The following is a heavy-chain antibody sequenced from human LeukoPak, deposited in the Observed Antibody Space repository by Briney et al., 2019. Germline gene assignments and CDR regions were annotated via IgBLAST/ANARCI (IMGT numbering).Heavy chain of an antibody. J-gene: IGHJ4*02. CDR1: GGTFSSYA. Sequence: VASVKVSCKASGGTFSSYAISWVRQAPGQGLEWMGGIIPIFGTANYAQKFQGRVTITADESTSTAYMELSSLRSEDTAVYYCARDGYCSGGSCHSHYWGQGTLVTVSS. D-gene: IGHD2-15*01. CDR2: IIPIFGTA. V-gene: IGHV1-69*01. CDR3: ARDGYCSGGSCHSHY.